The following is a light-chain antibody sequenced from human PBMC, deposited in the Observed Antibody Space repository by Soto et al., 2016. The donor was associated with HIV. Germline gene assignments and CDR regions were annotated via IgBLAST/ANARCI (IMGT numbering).Light chain of an antibody. CDR3: QVWDRRSDHVV. Sequence: SYELTRPPSVSVAPGKTARITCGGDNVGTQSVHWHQQRPGQAPVLVVFDDSDRPSGIPDRFSGSKSGNTATLTINRVDAGDEADYYCQVWDRRSDHVVFGGGTKLSVL. CDR2: DDS. V-gene: IGLV3-21*03. J-gene: IGLJ3*02. CDR1: NVGTQS.